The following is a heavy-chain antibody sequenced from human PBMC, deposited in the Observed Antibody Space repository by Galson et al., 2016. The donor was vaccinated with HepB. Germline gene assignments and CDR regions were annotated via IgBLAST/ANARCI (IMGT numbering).Heavy chain of an antibody. CDR2: INQDGTED. CDR1: GFSFNVYW. Sequence: SLRLSCAASGFSFNVYWMSWVRQAPGKGLEWVANINQDGTEDYYVDSVKGRFTISRDNAKKSLFLQMDSLRTEDTAVYYCARDRRGGSPRDAFDVWGQGTLVIASP. V-gene: IGHV3-7*04. D-gene: IGHD6-25*01. J-gene: IGHJ3*01. CDR3: ARDRRGGSPRDAFDV.